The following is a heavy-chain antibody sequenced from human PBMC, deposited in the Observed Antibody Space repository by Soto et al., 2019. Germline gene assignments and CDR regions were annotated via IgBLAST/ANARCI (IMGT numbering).Heavy chain of an antibody. CDR1: AYTFTSYG. CDR2: ISAYNGNT. J-gene: IGHJ3*02. Sequence: ASVKVSCKASAYTFTSYGISWVRQAPGQGLEWMGWISAYNGNTNYAQKLQGRVTMTTDTSTSTAYMELRSLRSDDTAVYYCASEYCSSTSCYRDAFDIWGQGTMVTVSS. CDR3: ASEYCSSTSCYRDAFDI. D-gene: IGHD2-2*01. V-gene: IGHV1-18*01.